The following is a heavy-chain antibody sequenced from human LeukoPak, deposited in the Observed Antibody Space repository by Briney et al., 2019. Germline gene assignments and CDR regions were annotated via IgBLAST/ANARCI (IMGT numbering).Heavy chain of an antibody. CDR3: AAAKRGWSYIDY. D-gene: IGHD2-15*01. CDR1: GFTFSSYA. Sequence: GGSLRLSCAASGFTFSSYAMSWVRQAPGKGLEWVSAISGSGGSTYYADSVKGRFTISRDNSKNTLYLQMNSLRAEDTAVYYCAAAKRGWSYIDYWGQGTLVTVSS. V-gene: IGHV3-23*01. J-gene: IGHJ4*02. CDR2: ISGSGGST.